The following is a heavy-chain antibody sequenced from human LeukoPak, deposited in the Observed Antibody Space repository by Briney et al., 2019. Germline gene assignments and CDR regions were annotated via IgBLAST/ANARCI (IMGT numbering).Heavy chain of an antibody. D-gene: IGHD2-8*02. CDR1: EFAFSNFA. V-gene: IGHV3-23*01. CDR3: AKDLRDIVLLDNIMT. Sequence: GGSLRLSCAASEFAFSNFAMSWVRQAPGKGLEWVSRISGSTYYADSVKGRFTISRDNSKNTLYLHMNSLRAEDTAIYYCAKDLRDIVLLDNIMTWGQGTLVTVSS. J-gene: IGHJ5*02. CDR2: ISGST.